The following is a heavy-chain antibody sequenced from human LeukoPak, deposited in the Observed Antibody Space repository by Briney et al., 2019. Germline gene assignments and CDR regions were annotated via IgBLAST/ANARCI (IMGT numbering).Heavy chain of an antibody. Sequence: GASVKVSCKASGYTFTGYYMHWVRQAPGQGLEWMGWINPNSGGTNYAQKFQGRVTMTRDTSISTAYMELSRLRSDDTAVYYCARERVGSIVVVTAPINFDYWGQGTLVTVSS. CDR2: INPNSGGT. J-gene: IGHJ4*02. CDR3: ARERVGSIVVVTAPINFDY. CDR1: GYTFTGYY. V-gene: IGHV1-2*02. D-gene: IGHD2-21*02.